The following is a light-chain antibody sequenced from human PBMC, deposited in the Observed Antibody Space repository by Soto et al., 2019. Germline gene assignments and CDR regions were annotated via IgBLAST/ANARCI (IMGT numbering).Light chain of an antibody. CDR2: DAS. CDR3: QQRSNWPT. Sequence: EIVVTQSPATLSVSPGERATLACRASQSVSSYLAWYQQKPGQAPRLLIYDASNRATGIPARFSGSGSGTDFTLAISSLEPEDFAVYYCQQRSNWPTFGGGTKVDI. J-gene: IGKJ4*01. V-gene: IGKV3-11*01. CDR1: QSVSSY.